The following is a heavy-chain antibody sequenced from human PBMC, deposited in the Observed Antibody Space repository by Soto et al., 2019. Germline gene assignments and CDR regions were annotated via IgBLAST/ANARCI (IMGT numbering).Heavy chain of an antibody. V-gene: IGHV3-74*01. J-gene: IGHJ3*02. Sequence: EVQLVESGGGLVQPGGSLRLSCAASGFSFSSYWMQWVRQAPGKGLVWVSRINSDGSSTIYADSVKGRFTISRDNAKNTLYLQMXSLXXXXXXXXXXXXXXXXDIWGQGTMVTVSS. CDR1: GFSFSSYW. CDR3: XXXXXXDI. CDR2: INSDGSST.